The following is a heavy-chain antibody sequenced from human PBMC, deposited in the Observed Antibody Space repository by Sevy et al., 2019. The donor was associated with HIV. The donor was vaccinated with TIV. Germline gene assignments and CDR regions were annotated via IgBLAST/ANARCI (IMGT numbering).Heavy chain of an antibody. J-gene: IGHJ2*01. Sequence: GGSLRLSCAASGFIFSDYAMSWVRQAPGKGLEWVSSISGGDDSTYYAYSVKGRFTVSRDNSKNTLYLQMNTLRAEDTALYYCAKFGDYYDSGGYYWYFDFWGRGTLVTVS. D-gene: IGHD3-22*01. CDR3: AKFGDYYDSGGYYWYFDF. CDR2: ISGGDDST. V-gene: IGHV3-23*01. CDR1: GFIFSDYA.